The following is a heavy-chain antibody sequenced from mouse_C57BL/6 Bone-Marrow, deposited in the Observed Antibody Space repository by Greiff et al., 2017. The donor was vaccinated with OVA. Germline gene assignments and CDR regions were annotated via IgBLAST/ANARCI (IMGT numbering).Heavy chain of an antibody. CDR3: TKSYSSYGDFDY. CDR2: IDPETGGT. V-gene: IGHV1-15*01. CDR1: GYTFTDYE. J-gene: IGHJ2*01. Sequence: QVQLKQSGAELMRPGASVTLSCKASGYTFTDYEMHWVKQTPVHGLEWIGAIDPETGGTAYNQKFKGKAILTADKSSSTAYMELRSLTSEDSAVDYCTKSYSSYGDFDYWGQGTTLTVSA. D-gene: IGHD2-5*01.